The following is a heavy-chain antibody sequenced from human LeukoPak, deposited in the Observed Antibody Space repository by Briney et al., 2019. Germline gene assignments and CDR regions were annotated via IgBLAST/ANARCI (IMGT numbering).Heavy chain of an antibody. J-gene: IGHJ4*02. Sequence: GGSLRLSCAASGFTFSDYYMSWIRQAPGKGLGWVSYISSSGSTIYYADSVKGRFTISRDNAKNSLYLQMNSLRAEDTAVYYCAVTVARRYFDYWGQGTLVTVSS. D-gene: IGHD4-23*01. V-gene: IGHV3-11*01. CDR3: AVTVARRYFDY. CDR2: ISSSGSTI. CDR1: GFTFSDYY.